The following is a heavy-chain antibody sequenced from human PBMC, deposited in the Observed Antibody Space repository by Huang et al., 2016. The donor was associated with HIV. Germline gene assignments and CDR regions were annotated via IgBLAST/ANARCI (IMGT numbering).Heavy chain of an antibody. Sequence: QVQLVESGGGVVQPGRSLRLSWAASGFSFRNFVMHWVRQAPGKVVEWVAVISYDGSNKYYVDYVKGRFTISRDNAKNRLYLEMNSLRVEDSAVYYCAKEFEVLTGYDDHGMDVWGQGTTVTVS. CDR3: AKEFEVLTGYDDHGMDV. CDR2: ISYDGSNK. J-gene: IGHJ6*02. V-gene: IGHV3-30*18. CDR1: GFSFRNFV. D-gene: IGHD2-21*02.